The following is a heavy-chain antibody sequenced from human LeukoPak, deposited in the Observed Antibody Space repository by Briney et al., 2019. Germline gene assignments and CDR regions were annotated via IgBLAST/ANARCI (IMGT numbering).Heavy chain of an antibody. V-gene: IGHV3-30*18. D-gene: IGHD1-26*01. Sequence: GSLRLSCAASGFTFSSYGMHWVRQAPGKGLEWVAVISYDGSNKYYADSVKGRFTISRDNSKSTLYLQMNSLRAEDTAMYYCAKNRWELLNYFDYWGQGTLVTVSS. J-gene: IGHJ4*02. CDR1: GFTFSSYG. CDR3: AKNRWELLNYFDY. CDR2: ISYDGSNK.